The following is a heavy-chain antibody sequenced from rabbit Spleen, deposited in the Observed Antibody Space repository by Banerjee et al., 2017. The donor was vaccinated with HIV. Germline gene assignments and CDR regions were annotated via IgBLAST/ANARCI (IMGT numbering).Heavy chain of an antibody. V-gene: IGHV1S45*01. Sequence: QEQLEESGGDLVKPGASLTLTCKASGLDLSANYWICWVRQAPGKGLEWIACIDVGSSGFTYFATWAKGRFAISKTSSTTVTLQMTRLTAADTATYFCARDTSSSFSSYGMDLWGPGTLVTV. J-gene: IGHJ6*01. D-gene: IGHD1-1*01. CDR2: IDVGSSGFT. CDR1: GLDLSANYW. CDR3: ARDTSSSFSSYGMDL.